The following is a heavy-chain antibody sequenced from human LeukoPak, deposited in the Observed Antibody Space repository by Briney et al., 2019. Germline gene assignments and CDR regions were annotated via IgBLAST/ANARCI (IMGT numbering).Heavy chain of an antibody. CDR1: GFTFSSYT. CDR2: ISSSSSRI. V-gene: IGHV3-21*01. D-gene: IGHD2-8*02. J-gene: IGHJ4*02. Sequence: PGGSLRLSCAASGFTFSSYTMNWVRQAPGKGLEWVSSISSSSSRIYYADSVKVRFTISRDNAKNSLYLQMNSLRAEDTAVYYCARVVPGTGFFYWGQGTPVTVSS. CDR3: ARVVPGTGFFY.